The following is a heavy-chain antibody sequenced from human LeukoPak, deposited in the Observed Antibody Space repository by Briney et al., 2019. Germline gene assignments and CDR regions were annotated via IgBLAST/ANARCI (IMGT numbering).Heavy chain of an antibody. CDR1: GFSFSRYA. D-gene: IGHD1-26*01. J-gene: IGHJ4*02. V-gene: IGHV3-33*06. Sequence: PGGSLRLSCTTSGFSFSRYAMHWVRQAPGKGLEWVAAIYSDGSNKNHVDSVKGRFTISRDNSESTLFLQMDSLRAEDTAVYYCAKGSEWELLQSFFDYWGQGTLVTVSS. CDR3: AKGSEWELLQSFFDY. CDR2: IYSDGSNK.